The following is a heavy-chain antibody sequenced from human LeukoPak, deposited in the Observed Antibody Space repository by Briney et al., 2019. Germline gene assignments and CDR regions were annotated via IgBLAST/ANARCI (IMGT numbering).Heavy chain of an antibody. CDR3: ARDHYDFWSGYSHYFDY. CDR1: GYTFTSYG. V-gene: IGHV1-18*01. Sequence: ASVKVSCKASGYTFTSYGISWVRQAPGQGLEWMGWISAYNGNTNYAQKLQGRVTMTTDTSTSTAYMELSRLRSDDTAVYYCARDHYDFWSGYSHYFDYWGQGTLVTVSS. D-gene: IGHD3-3*01. CDR2: ISAYNGNT. J-gene: IGHJ4*02.